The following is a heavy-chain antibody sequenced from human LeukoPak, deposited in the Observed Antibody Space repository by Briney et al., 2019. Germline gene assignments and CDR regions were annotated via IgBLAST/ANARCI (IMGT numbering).Heavy chain of an antibody. V-gene: IGHV3-21*01. CDR3: GRGPQQLVYSLHY. CDR2: ISGSSTYI. D-gene: IGHD6-13*01. CDR1: GFTFSTYS. Sequence: PGGSLRLSCAASGFTFSTYSMSWVRQAPGKGLEWVSSISGSSTYIYYADSVKGRFTISRDNAKNLLYLQMNSLRAEDTAVYYCGRGPQQLVYSLHYWGQGTPVTVSS. J-gene: IGHJ4*02.